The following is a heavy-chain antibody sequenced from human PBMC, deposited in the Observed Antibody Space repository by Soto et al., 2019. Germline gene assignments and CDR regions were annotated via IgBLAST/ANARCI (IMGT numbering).Heavy chain of an antibody. CDR2: VSNGGGT. CDR1: GDSISSYY. CDR3: ERGSINVGAQVNDC. V-gene: IGHV4-59*01. D-gene: IGHD1-26*01. J-gene: IGHJ4*02. Sequence: PSETLSLTCTVSGDSISSYYWSWFRQPPGKGLQWIGYVSNGGGTNYNPSLWSRVTISLDTSKNQFSLRLTSVTAGDTAVYFCERGSINVGAQVNDCWGQGTLVTVSS.